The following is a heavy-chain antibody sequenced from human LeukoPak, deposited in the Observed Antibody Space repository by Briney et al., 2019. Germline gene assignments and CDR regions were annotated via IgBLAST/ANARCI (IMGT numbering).Heavy chain of an antibody. J-gene: IGHJ4*02. V-gene: IGHV3-33*01. Sequence: GGSLRLSCAASGFTFSSYGIHWVRQAPGKGLEWVAVIWYDGSNKYYADSVKGRFTISRDNSKNTLYLQMNSLRAEDTAVYYCTRDRRAYDILTGFSYWGQGTLVTVSS. CDR1: GFTFSSYG. CDR2: IWYDGSNK. D-gene: IGHD3-9*01. CDR3: TRDRRAYDILTGFSY.